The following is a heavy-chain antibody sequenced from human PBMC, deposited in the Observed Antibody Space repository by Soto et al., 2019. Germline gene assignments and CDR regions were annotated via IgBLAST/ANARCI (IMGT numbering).Heavy chain of an antibody. CDR1: GGTFSSYA. CDR3: ARGSRKFYYDSSGYFHFYY. V-gene: IGHV1-69*01. J-gene: IGHJ4*02. Sequence: QVQLVQSGAEVKKPGSSVKVSCKASGGTFSSYAISWVRQAPGQGLEWMGGIIPIFGTANYAQTFQGRVTITADESTSTGYMELSSLRSEDTAVYYCARGSRKFYYDSSGYFHFYYWGQGTLVTVSS. D-gene: IGHD3-22*01. CDR2: IIPIFGTA.